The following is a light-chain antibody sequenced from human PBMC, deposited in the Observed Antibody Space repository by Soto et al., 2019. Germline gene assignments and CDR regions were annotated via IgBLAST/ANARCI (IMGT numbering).Light chain of an antibody. CDR1: QSVLYSSNNKNY. V-gene: IGKV4-1*01. Sequence: DIVMTQSPDSLAVSLGERATINCKSSQSVLYSSNNKNYLAWYQQKPGQPPKLLIYWASTRESVVPDRFSGSGSGTNFTLTISSLQAEDVAVYYGQQYYSTPLHTFGQGTKLAIK. J-gene: IGKJ2*01. CDR2: WAS. CDR3: QQYYSTPLHT.